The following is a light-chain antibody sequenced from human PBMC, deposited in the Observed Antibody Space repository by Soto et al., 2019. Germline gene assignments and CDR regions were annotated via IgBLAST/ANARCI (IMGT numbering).Light chain of an antibody. CDR2: EVT. J-gene: IGLJ3*02. Sequence: QSVLTQPASVSGSPGQSIAISCTGSSNDVGIYNYVSWYQQHPGKAPRLIIYEVTNRPSGVSDRFSGSKSDNTASLTISGLQAEDEADYYCSSYTITSTWVFGGGTQLTVL. CDR1: SNDVGIYNY. CDR3: SSYTITSTWV. V-gene: IGLV2-14*01.